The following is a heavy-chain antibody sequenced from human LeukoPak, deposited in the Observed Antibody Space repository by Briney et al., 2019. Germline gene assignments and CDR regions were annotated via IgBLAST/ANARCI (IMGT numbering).Heavy chain of an antibody. CDR3: ASRGYYYDSSGYRS. V-gene: IGHV4-39*07. Sequence: SETLSLTCTVSGGSISSSSYYWGWIRQPPGKGLEWIGSIYYSGSTYYNPSLKSRVTISVDTSKNQFSLKLSSVTAADTAVYYCASRGYYYDSSGYRSWGQGTLVTVSS. J-gene: IGHJ5*02. CDR2: IYYSGST. D-gene: IGHD3-22*01. CDR1: GGSISSSSYY.